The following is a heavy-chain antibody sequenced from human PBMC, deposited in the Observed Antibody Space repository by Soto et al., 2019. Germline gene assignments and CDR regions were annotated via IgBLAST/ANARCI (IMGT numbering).Heavy chain of an antibody. J-gene: IGHJ4*02. CDR3: AKDRLYGASSGYFDS. CDR2: ISWSGNDV. Sequence: EVQLVESGGGLEQPGRSLRLSCAASGFTFDDYAIHWVRQAPGKGLEWVSGISWSGNDVGYADSVKGRFTVSRDNAKNSVHLQMNSLRTEDTAFYYCAKDRLYGASSGYFDSWGQGTLVSVTS. CDR1: GFTFDDYA. V-gene: IGHV3-9*01. D-gene: IGHD2-2*02.